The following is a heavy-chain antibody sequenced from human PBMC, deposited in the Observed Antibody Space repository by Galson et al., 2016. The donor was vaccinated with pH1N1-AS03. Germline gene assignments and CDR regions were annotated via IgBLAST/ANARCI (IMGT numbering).Heavy chain of an antibody. Sequence: SVKVSCKASGYIFTSHYMHWVRQAPGQGLEWVGIVNPSAGTAMYAQKFQGRVSMSRDTSTSSVYMEVTSLRSEDTAMYFCARMATEGIIRVAAPFDYWGQGTLVTVSS. CDR2: VNPSAGTA. D-gene: IGHD6-19*01. CDR3: ARMATEGIIRVAAPFDY. V-gene: IGHV1-46*01. J-gene: IGHJ4*02. CDR1: GYIFTSHY.